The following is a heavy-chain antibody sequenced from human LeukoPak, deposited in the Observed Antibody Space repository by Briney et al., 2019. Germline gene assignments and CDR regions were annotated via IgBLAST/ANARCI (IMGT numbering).Heavy chain of an antibody. CDR2: ISSSSSYI. Sequence: GGSLRLSCAASGFTFSSYSMNWVRQAPGKGLEWVSSISSSSSYIYYADSVEGRFTISRDNAKNSLYLQMNSLRAEDTAVYYCARDSMGYYDSSGYYYPEYFQHWGQGTLVTVSS. D-gene: IGHD3-22*01. CDR1: GFTFSSYS. CDR3: ARDSMGYYDSSGYYYPEYFQH. V-gene: IGHV3-21*01. J-gene: IGHJ1*01.